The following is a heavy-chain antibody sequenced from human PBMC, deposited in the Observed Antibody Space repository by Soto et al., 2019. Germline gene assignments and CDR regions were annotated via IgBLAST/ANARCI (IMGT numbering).Heavy chain of an antibody. CDR2: IYPGDSDT. D-gene: IGHD6-13*01. Sequence: GESLKISCQASGYSFISSWIGWVRQMPGKGLGWMGIIYPGDSDTRYSPSFQGQVTISADKSTSTACLQWSSLKASDTATYYWAGIMAASGTEFDYLGQGDLVT. V-gene: IGHV5-51*01. CDR1: GYSFISSW. CDR3: AGIMAASGTEFDY. J-gene: IGHJ4*02.